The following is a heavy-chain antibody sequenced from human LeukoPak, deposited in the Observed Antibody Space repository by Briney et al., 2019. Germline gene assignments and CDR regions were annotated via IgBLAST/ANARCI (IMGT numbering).Heavy chain of an antibody. V-gene: IGHV3-23*01. CDR2: ISGSGGST. CDR1: GFTFSSYA. Sequence: PGGSLRLSCAASGFTFSSYAMSWVRQAPGKGLEWVSAISGSGGSTYYADSVKGRFTISRDNSKDTLYLQMNSLRAEDTAVYYCAKDDSSITIFGVALSRYYGMDVWGQGTTVTVSS. D-gene: IGHD3-3*01. CDR3: AKDDSSITIFGVALSRYYGMDV. J-gene: IGHJ6*02.